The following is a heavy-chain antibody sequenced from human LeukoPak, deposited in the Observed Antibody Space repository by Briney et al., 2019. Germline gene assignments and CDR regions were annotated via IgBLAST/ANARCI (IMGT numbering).Heavy chain of an antibody. D-gene: IGHD3-16*01. CDR3: AREDNGGATDDGFDV. CDR1: GFTFSNYW. V-gene: IGHV3-7*03. J-gene: IGHJ3*01. Sequence: GGSLRLSCVASGFTFSNYWMNWVRQAPGKGLDWVANIKQDGSEKYYVDSVKGRFTVSRDNAKNSLYLQMNSLRAEDTAVYYCAREDNGGATDDGFDVWGHGTVVTVSS. CDR2: IKQDGSEK.